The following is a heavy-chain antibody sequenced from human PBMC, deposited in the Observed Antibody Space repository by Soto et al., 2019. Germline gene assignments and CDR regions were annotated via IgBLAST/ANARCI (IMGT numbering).Heavy chain of an antibody. Sequence: GSLRLSCAGSGFSLSDYYMSWIRQAPGKGLEGVSYISSSGDIIYYADSVKGRFTISSDNANNSLYLQMNSLRAEDTAVYYCSRYLGYYASHGYFDYWGQGTLVTVSS. D-gene: IGHD3-22*01. CDR3: SRYLGYYASHGYFDY. CDR1: GFSLSDYY. J-gene: IGHJ4*02. CDR2: ISSSGDII. V-gene: IGHV3-11*01.